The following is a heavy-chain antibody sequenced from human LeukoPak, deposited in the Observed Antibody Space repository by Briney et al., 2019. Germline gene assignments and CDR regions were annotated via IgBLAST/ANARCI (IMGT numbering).Heavy chain of an antibody. V-gene: IGHV1-46*01. CDR3: ARALGGYSTVAGTLQDY. J-gene: IGHJ4*02. Sequence: ASVKISCKASGYTFTSYYMHWVRQAPGQGLEWMGIINPSGGSTSYAQKFQGRVTMTRDTSTSTVYMELSSLRSEDTAVYYCARALGGYSTVAGTLQDYWGQGTLVTVSS. CDR2: INPSGGST. D-gene: IGHD6-19*01. CDR1: GYTFTSYY.